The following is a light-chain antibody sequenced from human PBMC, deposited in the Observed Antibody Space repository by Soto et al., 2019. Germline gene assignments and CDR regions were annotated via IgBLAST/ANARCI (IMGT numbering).Light chain of an antibody. CDR1: SGDIGSYNR. CDR2: EVT. Sequence: QSALTQPASVSGSPGQSITISCTGTSGDIGSYNRVSWYQQHPGKAPKLIIYEVTDRPSGVSNRFSGSKSGNTASLTISWLQAEDEAEYYCSSYTHINTRACVFGTGTKLTVL. J-gene: IGLJ1*01. V-gene: IGLV2-14*01. CDR3: SSYTHINTRACV.